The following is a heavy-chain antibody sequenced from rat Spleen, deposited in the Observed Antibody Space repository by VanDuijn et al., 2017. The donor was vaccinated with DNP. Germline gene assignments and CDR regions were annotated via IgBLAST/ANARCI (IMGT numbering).Heavy chain of an antibody. Sequence: QVQLKETGPGRVQPSQTLSLTCTVSGFSLDTYHVHWIRQPPGKGLEWMGRIQSGGSTDYNSALKSRLSISRDTYKSQVFLKMNSLQTEDTAIYFCTRGYWYFDFWGPGTMVTVSS. CDR3: TRGYWYFDF. J-gene: IGHJ1*01. CDR1: GFSLDTYH. V-gene: IGHV2-19*01. CDR2: IQSGGST.